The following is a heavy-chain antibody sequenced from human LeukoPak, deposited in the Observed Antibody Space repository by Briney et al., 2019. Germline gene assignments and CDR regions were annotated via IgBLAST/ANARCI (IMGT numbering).Heavy chain of an antibody. Sequence: GGSLRLSCAASGFTFSSYSMNWVRQAPGKGLEWVSPISSSSSYIYYADSVKGRFTISRDNAKNSLCLQMNSLRAEDTAVYYCARVGIAAAGTDYWGQGTLVTVSS. CDR1: GFTFSSYS. J-gene: IGHJ4*02. D-gene: IGHD6-13*01. V-gene: IGHV3-21*01. CDR3: ARVGIAAAGTDY. CDR2: ISSSSSYI.